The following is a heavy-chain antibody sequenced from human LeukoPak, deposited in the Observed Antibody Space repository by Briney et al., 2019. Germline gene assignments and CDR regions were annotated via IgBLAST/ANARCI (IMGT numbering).Heavy chain of an antibody. V-gene: IGHV3-74*01. CDR3: ARGGDDIVVVPAASWFDP. J-gene: IGHJ5*02. D-gene: IGHD2-2*01. CDR2: INSDGSST. CDR1: GFTFSSYW. Sequence: GGSLRLSCAASGFTFSSYWMHWVRQAPGKGLVWVSRINSDGSSTSYADSVKGRFTISRENAKNTLYLQMSSVRAEDTAVYYCARGGDDIVVVPAASWFDPWGQGTLVTVSS.